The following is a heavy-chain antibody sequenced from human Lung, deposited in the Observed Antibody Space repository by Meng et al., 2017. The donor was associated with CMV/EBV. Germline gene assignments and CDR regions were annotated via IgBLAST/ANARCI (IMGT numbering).Heavy chain of an antibody. J-gene: IGHJ4*02. V-gene: IGHV4-4*02. CDR2: IYHSGST. Sequence: QVQLEESGPGLVKPSGTLSLTCAVSGGSISSSNWWSWVRQPPGKGLEWIGEIYHSGSTNYNPSLKSRVTISVDKSKNQFSLKLSSVTAADTAVYYCASFPPPGKQWLVTDYWGQGTLVTGSS. CDR1: GGSISSSNW. CDR3: ASFPPPGKQWLVTDY. D-gene: IGHD6-19*01.